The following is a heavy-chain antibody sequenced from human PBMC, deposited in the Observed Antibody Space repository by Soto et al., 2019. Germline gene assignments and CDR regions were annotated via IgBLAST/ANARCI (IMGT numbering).Heavy chain of an antibody. D-gene: IGHD6-13*01. CDR2: VYNSGST. V-gene: IGHV4-59*01. J-gene: IGHJ4*02. CDR3: ARSNRAAVAGYTLDN. CDR1: GGSISSNY. Sequence: WETLSLTCTVSGGSISSNYWTWIRQPPGKGLEWIGYVYNSGSTNYNPSLKSRVTISEDTSKSQFSLKVKSMTAADTAVYYCARSNRAAVAGYTLDNWGPGISVTVYS.